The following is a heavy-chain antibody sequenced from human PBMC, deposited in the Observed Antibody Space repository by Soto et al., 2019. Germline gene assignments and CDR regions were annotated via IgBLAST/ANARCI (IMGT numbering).Heavy chain of an antibody. V-gene: IGHV4-59*01. CDR3: ARGLESYLEY. CDR1: GGSISSYY. J-gene: IGHJ4*02. CDR2: IYYSGST. Sequence: QVQLQESGPGLVKPSETLSLTCTVSGGSISSYYWSWIRQPPGKGLEWIGYIYYSGSTNYNPSLKSRGTISVDTSKNQFSLKLSSVTAADTAVYYCARGLESYLEYWGQGTLVTVSS.